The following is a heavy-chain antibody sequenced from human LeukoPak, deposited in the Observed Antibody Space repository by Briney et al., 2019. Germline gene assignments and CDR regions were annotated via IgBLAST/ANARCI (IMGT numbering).Heavy chain of an antibody. Sequence: GASVKVSCKASGYTFTGYYMHWVRQATGQGLEWMGWMNPNSGNTGYAQKFQGRVTITRNTSISTAYMELSSLRSEDTAVYYCARAGRRGWLLPRNKKDYFDYWGQGTLVTVSS. CDR2: MNPNSGNT. D-gene: IGHD2-21*02. CDR1: GYTFTGYY. V-gene: IGHV1-8*03. J-gene: IGHJ4*02. CDR3: ARAGRRGWLLPRNKKDYFDY.